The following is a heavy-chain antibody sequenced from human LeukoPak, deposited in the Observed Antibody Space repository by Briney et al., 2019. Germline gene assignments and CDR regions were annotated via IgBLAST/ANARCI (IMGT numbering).Heavy chain of an antibody. D-gene: IGHD6-19*01. Sequence: GGSLRLSCAASGFTFSDYYMSWIRQAPGKGLEWVSGISGSGDSTYYADSVKGRFTISRDNSKNTLYLQMNSLRAEDTAVYYCARRSGIAVAGAFDYWGQGTLVTVSS. V-gene: IGHV3-23*01. CDR2: ISGSGDST. CDR3: ARRSGIAVAGAFDY. CDR1: GFTFSDYY. J-gene: IGHJ4*02.